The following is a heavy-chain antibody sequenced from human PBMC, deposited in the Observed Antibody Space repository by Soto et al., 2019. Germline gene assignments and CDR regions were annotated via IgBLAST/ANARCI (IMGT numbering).Heavy chain of an antibody. CDR2: ISQSGST. CDR1: GGSISISNW. V-gene: IGHV4-4*02. J-gene: IGHJ4*01. CDR3: ARYSSDYYFDY. Sequence: PSDTLSLTCVVSGGSISISNWWGWFRLPPGKGLEWIGEISQSGSTNYNPSLKSRLTISVDKSQNQFSLKLSSVTAADTAVYFFARYSSDYYFDYWGHGTLVTVS. D-gene: IGHD6-25*01.